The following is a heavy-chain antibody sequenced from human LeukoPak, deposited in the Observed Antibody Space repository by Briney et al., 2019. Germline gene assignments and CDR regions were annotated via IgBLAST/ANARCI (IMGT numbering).Heavy chain of an antibody. Sequence: SETLSLTCTVSAYSISSGYYWGWFRQPPGKGPEWIGSFSHSGGTEWIGSQYHNGSTYYNPSLKSRVTISVDTSKNQFSLKLSSVTAADTAVYYCARIEVWGQGTLVTVSS. CDR1: AYSISSGYY. J-gene: IGHJ4*02. CDR2: QYHNGST. CDR3: ARIEV. V-gene: IGHV4-38-2*02.